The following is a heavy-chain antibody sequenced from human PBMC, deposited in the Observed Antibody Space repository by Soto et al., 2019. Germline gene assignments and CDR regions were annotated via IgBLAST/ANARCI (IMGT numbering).Heavy chain of an antibody. CDR3: ARGREFDS. V-gene: IGHV4-30-2*01. J-gene: IGHJ4*02. CDR2: IFPSGTT. Sequence: QLQLRESGSRLVKPSQTLSLTCAVSGGSLTSGTYSWNWIRQPPGKGLEWIGYIFPSGTTYYNPALKSRVSISRDGSKNQFSLNHRSLTAADTAVYYCARGREFDSWGQGTLVTGST. CDR1: GGSLTSGTYS.